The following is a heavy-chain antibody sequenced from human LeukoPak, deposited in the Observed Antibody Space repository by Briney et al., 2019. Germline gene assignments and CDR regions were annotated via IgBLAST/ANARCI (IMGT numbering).Heavy chain of an antibody. J-gene: IGHJ4*02. CDR1: GFAVSNKY. Sequence: RPGGSLRLSCAASGFAVSNKYMSWVRQAPGKGLEWVSVIYSGGNTYYSDSVRGRFTISRDNSKNTVYLQMNNLRTDDAAVYYCARDLAAGNYWGQGTLVSVSS. V-gene: IGHV3-66*01. D-gene: IGHD6-25*01. CDR2: IYSGGNT. CDR3: ARDLAAGNY.